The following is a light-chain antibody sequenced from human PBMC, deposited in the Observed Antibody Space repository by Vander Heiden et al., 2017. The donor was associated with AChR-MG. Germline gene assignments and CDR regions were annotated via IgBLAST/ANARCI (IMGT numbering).Light chain of an antibody. Sequence: IVLTKYPVTLSVAPGRRATLSCSASHSVSSYLAWYQQKPGQAPRLLIYDASSRATGIPARFSGSGSGTDFTLTISSLEPEDFAVYYCQQRSNWVETFGPGTKLDIK. CDR3: QQRSNWVET. J-gene: IGKJ3*01. CDR2: DAS. CDR1: HSVSSY. V-gene: IGKV3-11*01.